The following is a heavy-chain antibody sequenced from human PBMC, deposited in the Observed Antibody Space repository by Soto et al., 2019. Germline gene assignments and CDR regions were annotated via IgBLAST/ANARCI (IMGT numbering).Heavy chain of an antibody. J-gene: IGHJ5*02. Sequence: GASVKVSCKASGGTFSSYAISWVRQAPGQGLEWMGGIIPIFGTANYAQKFQGRVTITADESTSTAYMELSSLRSADTAVYYCARGSLVGAPINWFDPWGQGTLVTVSS. V-gene: IGHV1-69*13. D-gene: IGHD1-26*01. CDR2: IIPIFGTA. CDR1: GGTFSSYA. CDR3: ARGSLVGAPINWFDP.